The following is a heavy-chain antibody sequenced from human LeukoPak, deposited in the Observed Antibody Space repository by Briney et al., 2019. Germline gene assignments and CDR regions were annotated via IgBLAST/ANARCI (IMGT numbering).Heavy chain of an antibody. CDR3: ARDGISYGIDY. CDR1: GASISSGGYY. D-gene: IGHD5-18*01. Sequence: PSQTLSLTCTGSGASISSGGYYWSWIRQHPGKGLEWIGYIYYSGTTYYNPSLKSRVTISVDTSENQFSLKLTSVTAADTAVYYCARDGISYGIDYWGQGTLVTVSP. V-gene: IGHV4-31*03. J-gene: IGHJ4*02. CDR2: IYYSGTT.